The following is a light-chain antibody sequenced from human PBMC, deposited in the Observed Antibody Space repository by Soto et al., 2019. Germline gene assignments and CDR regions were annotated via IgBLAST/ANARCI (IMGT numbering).Light chain of an antibody. V-gene: IGLV6-57*04. Sequence: NFMLTQPHSVSESPGETVTISCTRTSGGIANNYVQWYQQRPGSAPTIVIYAHNQRPSGVPDRFSGSTDGSSNSASLTISGLQTEDEADYYCQSYDSRFVLFGGGTKLTVL. J-gene: IGLJ2*01. CDR3: QSYDSRFVL. CDR1: SGGIANNY. CDR2: AHN.